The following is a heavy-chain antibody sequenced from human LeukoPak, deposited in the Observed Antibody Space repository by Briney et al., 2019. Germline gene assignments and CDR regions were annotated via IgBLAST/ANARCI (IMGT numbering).Heavy chain of an antibody. J-gene: IGHJ6*02. V-gene: IGHV3-23*01. CDR3: AKHAGSSEYYGVDV. CDR2: ISGSGDSA. Sequence: GGSLRLSCAASGFTFSSYAMSWVRQAPGKGLEGVSVISGSGDSAYYADSVKGRFPISRDNSKNTLYLQMSSLTAEDTAVYYCAKHAGSSEYYGVDVWGQGTTVTVSS. D-gene: IGHD6-6*01. CDR1: GFTFSSYA.